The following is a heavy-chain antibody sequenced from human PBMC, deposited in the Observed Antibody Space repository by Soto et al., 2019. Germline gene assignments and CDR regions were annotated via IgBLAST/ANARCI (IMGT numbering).Heavy chain of an antibody. Sequence: QVQLQESGPGLVKPSQTLSLTCTVSGGSISSGDYYWSWIRQPPGKGLEWIGYIYYSGSTFYNPSLKSRVTISVDTSKNQFSLKLSSVTAADTAVYYCARCSGGSCFYFDYWGQGTLVTVSS. J-gene: IGHJ4*02. CDR1: GGSISSGDYY. CDR3: ARCSGGSCFYFDY. V-gene: IGHV4-30-4*01. D-gene: IGHD2-15*01. CDR2: IYYSGST.